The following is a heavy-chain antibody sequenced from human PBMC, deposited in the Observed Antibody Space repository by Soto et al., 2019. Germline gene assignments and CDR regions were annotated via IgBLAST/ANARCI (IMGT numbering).Heavy chain of an antibody. D-gene: IGHD2-15*01. V-gene: IGHV3-7*01. J-gene: IGHJ4*02. Sequence: EVQLVESGGGLVQPGGSLRLSCAASGFTFSSVRSYWMNWVRQAPGKGLEWVANIKLDGSERYYVDSVKGRFTISRDDARNSLYLQMNSLRAEDTAIYYCARGYYWGQGTLVSVSS. CDR2: IKLDGSER. CDR1: GFTFSSVRSYW. CDR3: ARGYY.